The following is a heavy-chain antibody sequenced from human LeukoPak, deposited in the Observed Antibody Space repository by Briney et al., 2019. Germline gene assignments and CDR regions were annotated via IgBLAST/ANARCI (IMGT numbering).Heavy chain of an antibody. CDR1: GGSFSGYY. CDR3: ARHPFATPFDF. V-gene: IGHV4-34*01. Sequence: PSETLSLTCAVYGGSFSGYYWSWIRQPPGKGLEWIGEINHSGSTNYNPSLKGRVTISVDTSKNDVTLNLRSVTAADTAIYYCARHPFATPFDFWGRGTLVTVSS. J-gene: IGHJ4*02. CDR2: INHSGST.